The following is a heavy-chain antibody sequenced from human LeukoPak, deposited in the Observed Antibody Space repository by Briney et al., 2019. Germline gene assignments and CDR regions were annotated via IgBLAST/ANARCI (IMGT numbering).Heavy chain of an antibody. CDR1: GFTFSSYS. V-gene: IGHV3-48*04. Sequence: GGSLRLSCAASGFTFSSYSMNWVRQAPGKGLEWVSYISSSGSTIYYADSVKGRFTISRDNAKNSLYLQMNSLRAEDTAVYYCARGFGYYDSSGYSPYYMDVWGKGTTVTISS. J-gene: IGHJ6*03. D-gene: IGHD3-22*01. CDR3: ARGFGYYDSSGYSPYYMDV. CDR2: ISSSGSTI.